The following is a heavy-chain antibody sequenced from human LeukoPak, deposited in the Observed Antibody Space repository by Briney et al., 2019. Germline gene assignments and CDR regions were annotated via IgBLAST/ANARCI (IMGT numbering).Heavy chain of an antibody. D-gene: IGHD3-10*01. J-gene: IGHJ4*02. Sequence: GGSLRLSCAASGFTFSSYGMHWVRQAPGKGLEWVAVISYDGSNKYYADSVKGRFTISRDNSKNTLYLQMNSLRAEDTAVYYCAKDLGWFGELLSDYWGQGTLVTVSS. CDR1: GFTFSSYG. CDR2: ISYDGSNK. V-gene: IGHV3-30*18. CDR3: AKDLGWFGELLSDY.